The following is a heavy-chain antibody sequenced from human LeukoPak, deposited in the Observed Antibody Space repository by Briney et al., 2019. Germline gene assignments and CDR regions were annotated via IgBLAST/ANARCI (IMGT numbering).Heavy chain of an antibody. J-gene: IGHJ4*02. CDR2: ITTTGTNR. CDR1: GFTFSSNN. CDR3: ARESAEGHAYGYVGYF. Sequence: KPGGSLRLSCAASGFTFSSNNMNWVRQAPGKGLEWVSSITTTGTNRFYADSVKGRLTISRDNAKSSLYLQMNSLRAEDTAVYYCARESAEGHAYGYVGYFWGQGTLVTVSS. V-gene: IGHV3-21*01. D-gene: IGHD5-18*01.